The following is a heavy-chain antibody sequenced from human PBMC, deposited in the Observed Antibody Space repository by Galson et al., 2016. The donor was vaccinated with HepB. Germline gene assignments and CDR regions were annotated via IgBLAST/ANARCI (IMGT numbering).Heavy chain of an antibody. V-gene: IGHV3-7*03. CDR1: GFTFSNYW. CDR3: ARENILWSGDHNYYFEF. D-gene: IGHD3-3*01. CDR2: IKEDGDEI. Sequence: SLRLSCAASGFTFSNYWMSWVRQAPGKGPEWVANIKEDGDEIYYADSVKGRFTISRDNAQNSLYLQMNRLRAEDTAVYFCARENILWSGDHNYYFEFWGQGTLATVSS. J-gene: IGHJ4*02.